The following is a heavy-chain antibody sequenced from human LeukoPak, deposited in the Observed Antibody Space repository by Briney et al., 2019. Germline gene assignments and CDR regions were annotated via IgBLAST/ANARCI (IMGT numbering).Heavy chain of an antibody. CDR2: INPNSGGT. D-gene: IGHD3-22*01. CDR1: GYTFTSYG. V-gene: IGHV1-2*02. J-gene: IGHJ4*02. CDR3: ARVKTMIVVVRLFDY. Sequence: ASVKVSCKASGYTFTSYGINWVRQAPGEGLEWMGWINPNSGGTNYAQKFQGRVTMTRDTSISTAFMELSRLKSDDTAVYYCARVKTMIVVVRLFDYWGQGTLVTVSS.